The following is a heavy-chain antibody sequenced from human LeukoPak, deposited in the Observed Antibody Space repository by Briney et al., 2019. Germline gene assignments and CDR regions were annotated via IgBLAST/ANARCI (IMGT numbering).Heavy chain of an antibody. D-gene: IGHD3-9*01. CDR1: GFTLSSYW. CDR3: ARDGTDILTGYYFGMDV. V-gene: IGHV3-7*03. Sequence: GGSLRLSCAASGFTLSSYWMSWVRQAPGKGLEWVANIKQDGSEKYYVDSVKGRFTISRDNAKNSLYLQMNSLRAEDTAVYYCARDGTDILTGYYFGMDVWGKGTTVTVSS. J-gene: IGHJ6*04. CDR2: IKQDGSEK.